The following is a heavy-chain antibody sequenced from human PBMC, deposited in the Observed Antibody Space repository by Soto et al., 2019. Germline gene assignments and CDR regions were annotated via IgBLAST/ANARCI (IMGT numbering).Heavy chain of an antibody. CDR2: INHSGST. CDR1: GGSFSGYY. Sequence: QVQLQQWGAGLLKPSETLSLTCAVYGGSFSGYYWSWIRQPPGKGLEWIGEINHSGSTNYNPSLKSRVNISVDTSKHPFSLKLSSVTAADTAVYYCARGLGSSSWGFYWGQGTLVTVSS. J-gene: IGHJ4*02. D-gene: IGHD6-13*01. V-gene: IGHV4-34*01. CDR3: ARGLGSSSWGFY.